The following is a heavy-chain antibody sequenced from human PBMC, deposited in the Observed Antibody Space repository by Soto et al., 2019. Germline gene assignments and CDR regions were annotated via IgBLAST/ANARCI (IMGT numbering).Heavy chain of an antibody. CDR2: INAGNGNT. CDR1: GYTFTSYA. V-gene: IGHV1-3*01. D-gene: IGHD3-10*01. Sequence: GASVKVSCKASGYTFTSYAMHWLRQAPGQRLEWMGWINAGNGNTKYSQKFQGRVTITRDTSASTAYMELSSLRSEDTAVYYCARTIWFGEHNWFDPWGQGTLVTVSS. J-gene: IGHJ5*02. CDR3: ARTIWFGEHNWFDP.